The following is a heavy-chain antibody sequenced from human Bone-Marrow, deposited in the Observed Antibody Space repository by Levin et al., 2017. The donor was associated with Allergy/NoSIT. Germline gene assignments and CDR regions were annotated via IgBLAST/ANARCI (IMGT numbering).Heavy chain of an antibody. J-gene: IGHJ6*02. Sequence: ASVKVSCKVSEYTLTELSMHWVRQAPGEGLEWMGNFDPEDGETIYAQKFQGRVTMTEDTSTDTAYMELSSLRSEDTAVYYCATDRGKFSSRFGMDVWGQGTTVTVSS. V-gene: IGHV1-24*01. CDR2: FDPEDGET. CDR3: ATDRGKFSSRFGMDV. CDR1: EYTLTELS. D-gene: IGHD6-13*01.